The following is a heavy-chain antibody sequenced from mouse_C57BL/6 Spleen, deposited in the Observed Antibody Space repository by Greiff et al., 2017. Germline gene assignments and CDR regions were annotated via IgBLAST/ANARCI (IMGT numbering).Heavy chain of an antibody. Sequence: QVQLQQSGAELVRPGTSVKLSCKASGYTFTSYWMHWVKQRPGQGLEWIGVIDPSDSYTNYNQKFKGKATLTVDTSSSTAYMQLSSLTSEDSAVDYCARWRGGNYDAMDYWGQGTSVTVSS. CDR1: GYTFTSYW. V-gene: IGHV1-59*01. CDR3: ARWRGGNYDAMDY. CDR2: IDPSDSYT. J-gene: IGHJ4*01. D-gene: IGHD1-1*02.